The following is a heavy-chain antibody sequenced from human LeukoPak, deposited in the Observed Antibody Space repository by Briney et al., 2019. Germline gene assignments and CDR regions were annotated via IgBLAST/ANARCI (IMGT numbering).Heavy chain of an antibody. J-gene: IGHJ4*02. D-gene: IGHD1-26*01. CDR1: GGSISSSSYY. V-gene: IGHV4-39*07. CDR3: ARDGEWEPVDY. CDR2: IYYSGST. Sequence: PSETLSLTCTVSGGSISSSSYYWGWIRQPPGKGLEWIGSIYYSGSTYYNPSLKSRVTISVDTSKNQFSLKLSSVTAADTAVYYCARDGEWEPVDYWGQGILVTVSS.